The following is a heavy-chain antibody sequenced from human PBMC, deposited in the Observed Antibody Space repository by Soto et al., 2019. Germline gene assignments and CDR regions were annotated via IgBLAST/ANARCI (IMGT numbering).Heavy chain of an antibody. J-gene: IGHJ4*02. CDR2: IYDSGST. CDR1: GGSISSYY. V-gene: IGHV4-59*01. CDR3: ARRWGGTFDY. Sequence: QVQLQESGPGLVKPSETRSLTCTVSGGSISSYYWSWIRQPPGKGLEWIGYIYDSGSTNYNPSLKSRVTISVDTSKNQFSLKLSSVTAADTAVYYCARRWGGTFDYWGQGTLVTVSS. D-gene: IGHD2-21*01.